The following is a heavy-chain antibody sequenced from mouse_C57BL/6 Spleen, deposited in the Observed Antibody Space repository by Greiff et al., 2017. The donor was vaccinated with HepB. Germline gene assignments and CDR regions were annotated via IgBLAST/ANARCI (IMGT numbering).Heavy chain of an antibody. Sequence: QVQLQQSGAELVRPGASVTLSCKASGYTFTDYEMHWVKQTPVHGLEWIGAIDPETGGTAYNQKFKGKAILTADKSSSTAYMELRSLTSEDSAVYYCTREGSLRFAYWGQGTLVTVSA. CDR3: TREGSLRFAY. CDR2: IDPETGGT. D-gene: IGHD3-3*01. V-gene: IGHV1-15*01. CDR1: GYTFTDYE. J-gene: IGHJ3*01.